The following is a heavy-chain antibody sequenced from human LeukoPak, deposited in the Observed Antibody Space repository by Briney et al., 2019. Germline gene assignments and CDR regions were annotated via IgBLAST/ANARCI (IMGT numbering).Heavy chain of an antibody. CDR2: INPSDGGT. CDR3: ARDTRTMTAVTRGQHYYYGLDV. D-gene: IGHD4-17*01. J-gene: IGHJ6*02. CDR1: GYTFTNYY. Sequence: ASVRVSCKASGYTFTNYYLHWVRQAPGHGLEWMAIINPSDGGTYYEQKLQDRVTVTRDMSTSTVYMELSSLRSGDTAVYYCARDTRTMTAVTRGQHYYYGLDVWGQGTTVTVSS. V-gene: IGHV1-46*01.